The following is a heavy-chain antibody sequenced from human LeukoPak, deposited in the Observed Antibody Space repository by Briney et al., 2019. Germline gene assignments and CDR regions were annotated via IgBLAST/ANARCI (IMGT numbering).Heavy chain of an antibody. J-gene: IGHJ4*02. V-gene: IGHV3-30*02. Sequence: GGSLRLSCAASGFTFSSYGMHWVRQAPGKGLEWVAFIWYDGSNKYYADSVKGRFTISRGNSKNTLYLQMNSLRAEDTAVYYCATAYSSGSYADYWGQETLVTVSS. CDR2: IWYDGSNK. CDR3: ATAYSSGSYADY. CDR1: GFTFSSYG. D-gene: IGHD3-10*01.